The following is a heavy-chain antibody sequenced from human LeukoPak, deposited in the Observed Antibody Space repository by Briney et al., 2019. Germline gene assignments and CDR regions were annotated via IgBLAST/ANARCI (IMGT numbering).Heavy chain of an antibody. D-gene: IGHD5-12*01. J-gene: IGHJ4*02. Sequence: ASVKVSCKASGYTFTGYFMHWMRQAPGQGLEGIAWINPNSGATNYAPKFQGRVTLTRDTSITTAYMELSRLRSDDTAVYYCARDFGKYSGYDFDFWGQGTLVTVSS. CDR3: ARDFGKYSGYDFDF. V-gene: IGHV1-2*02. CDR2: INPNSGAT. CDR1: GYTFTGYF.